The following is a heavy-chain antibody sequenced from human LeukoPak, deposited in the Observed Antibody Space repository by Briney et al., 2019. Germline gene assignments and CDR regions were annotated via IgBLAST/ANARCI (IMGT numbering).Heavy chain of an antibody. CDR1: GFTFSSYA. D-gene: IGHD3-22*01. CDR2: ISGSGGST. CDR3: ARGPYDSSGYIYYYYYGMDV. V-gene: IGHV3-23*01. J-gene: IGHJ6*02. Sequence: GGSLRLSCAASGFTFSSYAMSWVRQAPGKGLEWVSAISGSGGSTYYADSVKGRFTISRDNSKNTLYLQMNSLRAEDTAVYYCARGPYDSSGYIYYYYYGMDVWGRGTTVTVSS.